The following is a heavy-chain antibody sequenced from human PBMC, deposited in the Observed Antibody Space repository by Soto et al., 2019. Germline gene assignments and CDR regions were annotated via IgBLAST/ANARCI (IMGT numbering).Heavy chain of an antibody. V-gene: IGHV1-69*06. J-gene: IGHJ6*02. D-gene: IGHD6-13*01. CDR2: IIPIFGTA. CDR3: ARDIGYSSSWAGGYGMDV. Sequence: QVQLVQSGAEVKKPGSSVKVSCKASGGTFSSYAISWVRQAPGQGLEWMGGIIPIFGTANYAQKFQGRVTITADKSTSTAYMVLSRLRAEDTAVYYCARDIGYSSSWAGGYGMDVWGQGTTVTVSS. CDR1: GGTFSSYA.